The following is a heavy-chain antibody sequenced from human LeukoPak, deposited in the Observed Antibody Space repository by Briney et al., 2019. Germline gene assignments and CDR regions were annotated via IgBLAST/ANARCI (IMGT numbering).Heavy chain of an antibody. CDR3: AKLGGGYDPPGY. CDR2: ISGSGGST. V-gene: IGHV3-23*01. CDR1: GFTFISYA. Sequence: GGSLRLSCAAPGFTFISYAMSWVRQAPGKGLEWVSAISGSGGSTYYADSVKGRFTISRDNSKNTLYLQMNSLRAEDTAVYYCAKLGGGYDPPGYWGQGTLVTVSS. D-gene: IGHD5-12*01. J-gene: IGHJ4*02.